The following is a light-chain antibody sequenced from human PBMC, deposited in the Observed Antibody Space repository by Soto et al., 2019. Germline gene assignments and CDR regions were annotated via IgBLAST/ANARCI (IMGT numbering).Light chain of an antibody. CDR1: ISDVGGYAY. CDR3: CSYAGNYIWV. Sequence: QSALTQPRSVSGSPGQSVTISCIGTISDVGGYAYVSWYQQYPGKAPNLMLYDVTKRASAVPDPFSGSKSGTTASLTISGLQADDEATYYWCSYAGNYIWVFGGGTKVTVL. V-gene: IGLV2-11*01. CDR2: DVT. J-gene: IGLJ3*02.